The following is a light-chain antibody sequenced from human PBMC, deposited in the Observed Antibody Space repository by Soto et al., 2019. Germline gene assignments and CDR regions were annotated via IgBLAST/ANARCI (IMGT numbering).Light chain of an antibody. CDR1: QSVSSTY. J-gene: IGKJ1*01. CDR3: QEYGISRT. V-gene: IGKV3-20*01. Sequence: EVVLTQSPVTLSLSPGERATLSCRASQSVSSTYVAWYQQKPGQAPRLLIYDVSSRATGIPDRFSGSGSGTDFTLTISRLEPEDFAVYFCQEYGISRTFGQGTKV. CDR2: DVS.